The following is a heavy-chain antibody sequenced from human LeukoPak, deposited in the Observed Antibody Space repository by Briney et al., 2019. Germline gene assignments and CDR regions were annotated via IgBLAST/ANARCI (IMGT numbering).Heavy chain of an antibody. CDR1: GGSISSSSYY. Sequence: SETLSLTCTVSGGSISSSSYYWGWIRQPPGKGLEWIGSIYYSGSTYYNPSLKSRVTISVDTSKNQFSLKLSSVTAADTAVYYCARAPSIAAAGTGAFDIWGQGTMVTVSS. V-gene: IGHV4-39*07. J-gene: IGHJ3*02. CDR2: IYYSGST. D-gene: IGHD6-13*01. CDR3: ARAPSIAAAGTGAFDI.